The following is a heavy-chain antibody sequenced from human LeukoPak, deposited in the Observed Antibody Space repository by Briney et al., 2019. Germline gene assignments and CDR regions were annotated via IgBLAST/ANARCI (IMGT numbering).Heavy chain of an antibody. CDR1: GFTFSSYA. J-gene: IGHJ4*02. CDR3: ARQSRDGYNLLDY. D-gene: IGHD5-24*01. Sequence: PGGSLRISCAASGFTFSSYAIHWVRQAPGKGMEWVAVISYDGSNKYYADSVKGRFTISRDNSKNTLYLQMNSLRAEDTAVYYCARQSRDGYNLLDYWGQGTLVTVSS. CDR2: ISYDGSNK. V-gene: IGHV3-30-3*01.